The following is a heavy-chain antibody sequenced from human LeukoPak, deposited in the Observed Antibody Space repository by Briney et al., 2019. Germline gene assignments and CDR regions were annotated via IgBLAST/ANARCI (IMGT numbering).Heavy chain of an antibody. D-gene: IGHD2-2*01. Sequence: ASVKVSCKASGYTFTGYYMHWVRQAPGQGLEWMGWINLNSGGTNYAQKFQGRVTMTRDTSISTAYMELSRLRSDDTAVYYCARDGGYCSSTSCYRSWFDPWGQGTLVTVSS. CDR2: INLNSGGT. CDR3: ARDGGYCSSTSCYRSWFDP. V-gene: IGHV1-2*02. J-gene: IGHJ5*02. CDR1: GYTFTGYY.